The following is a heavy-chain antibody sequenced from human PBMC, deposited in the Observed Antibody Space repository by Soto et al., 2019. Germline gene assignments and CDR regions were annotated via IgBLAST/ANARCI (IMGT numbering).Heavy chain of an antibody. V-gene: IGHV3-21*01. Sequence: EVQLVESGGGLVKPGGSLRLSCAASGFTFSSYSMNWVRQAPGKGLEWVSSISSSSSYIYYADSVKGRFTISRDNAKNSLYLQMNSLRAEDTAVYYCASGLYCSSTSCYLDPWGQETLVTVSS. D-gene: IGHD2-2*01. CDR3: ASGLYCSSTSCYLDP. CDR2: ISSSSSYI. J-gene: IGHJ5*02. CDR1: GFTFSSYS.